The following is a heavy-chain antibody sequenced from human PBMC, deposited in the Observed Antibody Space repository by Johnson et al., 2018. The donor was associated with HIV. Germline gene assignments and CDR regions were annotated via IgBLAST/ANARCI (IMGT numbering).Heavy chain of an antibody. V-gene: IGHV3-66*02. CDR2: MYRGGST. J-gene: IGHJ3*02. CDR1: GLNVSSTY. CDR3: AKEGRDVLRDYDAFDM. Sequence: VQLVESGGGLVKPGGSLRLSCAASGLNVSSTYMSWVRQAPGKGLEWVSVMYRGGSTYYPDSVKGRFTISRDNSKNTLYLQMNSLRAEDTAVYYCAKEGRDVLRDYDAFDMWGHGTMVIVSS. D-gene: IGHD4-17*01.